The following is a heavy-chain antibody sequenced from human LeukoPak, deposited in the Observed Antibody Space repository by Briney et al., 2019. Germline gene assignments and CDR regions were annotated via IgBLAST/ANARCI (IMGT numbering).Heavy chain of an antibody. D-gene: IGHD3-22*01. J-gene: IGHJ4*02. CDR3: AGGVYDSSGYYYFDY. CDR1: GFTFSSYA. Sequence: GGSLRLSCAASGFTFSSYAMSWVRQAPGKGLEWVSAISGSGGSTYYADSVKGRFTISRDNSKNSLYLQMNSLRAEDTAVYYCAGGVYDSSGYYYFDYWGQGTLVTVSS. CDR2: ISGSGGST. V-gene: IGHV3-23*01.